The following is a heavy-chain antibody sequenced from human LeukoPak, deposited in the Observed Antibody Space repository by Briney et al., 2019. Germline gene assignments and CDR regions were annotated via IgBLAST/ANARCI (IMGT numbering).Heavy chain of an antibody. CDR3: ARGECSGGSSYSRNTKYFDY. D-gene: IGHD2-15*01. CDR2: INPNSGGT. V-gene: IGHV1-2*02. J-gene: IGHJ4*02. Sequence: ASVKVSCKASGYTFTGYYMHWVRQAPGQGLEWMGWINPNSGGTNYAQKFQGRVTMTRDTSIATAYMELSRLRSDDTAVYYCARGECSGGSSYSRNTKYFDYWGQGTLVTVSS. CDR1: GYTFTGYY.